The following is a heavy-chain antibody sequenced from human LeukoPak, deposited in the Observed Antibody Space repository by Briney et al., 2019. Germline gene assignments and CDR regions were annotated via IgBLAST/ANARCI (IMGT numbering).Heavy chain of an antibody. Sequence: SETLSLTCTVSGGSLSSSSYYWGWIRPPPGKGLEWIGSIYYSGRTYYNPSLKSRVTISVDTSKNQFSLKLSSVTAADTAVYYCARHEGDGYSHFDYWGQGTLVTVSS. V-gene: IGHV4-39*01. CDR1: GGSLSSSSYY. J-gene: IGHJ4*02. D-gene: IGHD5-24*01. CDR2: IYYSGRT. CDR3: ARHEGDGYSHFDY.